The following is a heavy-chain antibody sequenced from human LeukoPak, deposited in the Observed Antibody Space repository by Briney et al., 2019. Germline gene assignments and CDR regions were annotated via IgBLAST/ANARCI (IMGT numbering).Heavy chain of an antibody. V-gene: IGHV3-53*01. CDR1: GFIVSSKY. CDR2: IYSDGTS. D-gene: IGHD1-26*01. Sequence: GGSLRLSCAASGFIVSSKYMSWVRQAPGKGLEWVSIIYSDGTSYYADSVKGRFTISRDNSRNTLYLQMNSLRAEDTAVYFCAKEAYSGSYSEYFQHWGQGTLVTVSS. J-gene: IGHJ1*01. CDR3: AKEAYSGSYSEYFQH.